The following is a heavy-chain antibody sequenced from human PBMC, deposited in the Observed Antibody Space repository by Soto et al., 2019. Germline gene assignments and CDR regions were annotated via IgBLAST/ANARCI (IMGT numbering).Heavy chain of an antibody. CDR3: ARANVLLWFGELQKKETDY. CDR2: ISAYNGNT. J-gene: IGHJ4*02. CDR1: GYTFTSYG. D-gene: IGHD3-10*01. V-gene: IGHV1-18*01. Sequence: QVQLVQSGAEVKKPGASVKVSCKASGYTFTSYGISWVRQAPGQGLEWMGWISAYNGNTNYAQKLQGRVTMTTDTSTSTAYMELRSLRSDDTAVYYCARANVLLWFGELQKKETDYWGQGTLVTVSS.